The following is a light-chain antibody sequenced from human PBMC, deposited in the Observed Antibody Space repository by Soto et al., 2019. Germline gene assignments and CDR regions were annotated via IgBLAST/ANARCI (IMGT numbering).Light chain of an antibody. Sequence: DIQMTQSPSSLSASVGDRVTITCRASQSIISYLNWYQQKPGKAPKVLIYAASSLQSGVPSRFSGSGSGTDFTLIISSLQPEDFATYYCQQSYSIPLSFGGGTKVEIK. J-gene: IGKJ4*01. CDR2: AAS. V-gene: IGKV1-39*01. CDR3: QQSYSIPLS. CDR1: QSIISY.